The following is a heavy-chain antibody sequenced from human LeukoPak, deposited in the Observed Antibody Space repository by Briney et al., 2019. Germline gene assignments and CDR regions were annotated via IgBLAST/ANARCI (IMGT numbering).Heavy chain of an antibody. D-gene: IGHD6-13*01. J-gene: IGHJ4*02. Sequence: GGSLRLSCAGSGFPFSSYPISWVRQPPGKGLEWVSAITASGDSTYSADSVKGRFTISRDNSRNTLFLELSSLRAEDTAVYYCAKRAAGSSWSDYWGQGTLVTVSS. V-gene: IGHV3-23*01. CDR1: GFPFSSYP. CDR3: AKRAAGSSWSDY. CDR2: ITASGDST.